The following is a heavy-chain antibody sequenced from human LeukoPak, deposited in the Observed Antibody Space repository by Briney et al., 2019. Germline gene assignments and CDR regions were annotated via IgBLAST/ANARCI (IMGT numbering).Heavy chain of an antibody. CDR3: ARDGLHRLSGYGGWFDP. V-gene: IGHV1-18*01. CDR2: ISGYNGNT. J-gene: IGHJ5*02. Sequence: GASVKVSCKASGYIFANYGIAWVRQAPGHGLEWMGWISGYNGNTHYAQKLQGRVSMTADTSTSTGYMELRSLRSDDTAVYYCARDGLHRLSGYGGWFDPWGQGTLVSVSS. D-gene: IGHD3-22*01. CDR1: GYIFANYG.